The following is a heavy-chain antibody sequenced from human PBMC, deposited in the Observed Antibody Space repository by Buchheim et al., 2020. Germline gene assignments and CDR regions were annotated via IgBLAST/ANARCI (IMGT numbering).Heavy chain of an antibody. J-gene: IGHJ5*02. CDR1: GFSLSTSGVG. CDR3: AHGSYGDYVRWFDP. D-gene: IGHD4-17*01. Sequence: QITLKESGPTLVKPTQTLTLTCTFSGFSLSTSGVGVGWIRQPPGKALEWLALIYWDDDKRYSPSLKSRLTITKDTPQNPVVLTMTNMYPVYTATYYCAHGSYGDYVRWFDPWGQGTL. V-gene: IGHV2-5*02. CDR2: IYWDDDK.